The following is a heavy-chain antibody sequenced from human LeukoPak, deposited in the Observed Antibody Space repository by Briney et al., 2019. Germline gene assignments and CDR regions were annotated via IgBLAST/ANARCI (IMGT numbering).Heavy chain of an antibody. CDR2: ISYDGSNK. CDR3: ARVAYDFWSGYSDY. V-gene: IGHV3-30*03. D-gene: IGHD3-3*01. CDR1: GFTFSSYG. J-gene: IGHJ4*02. Sequence: PGGSLRLSCAASGFTFSSYGMHWVRQAPGKGLEWVAVISYDGSNKYYADSVKGRFTISRDNSKNTLYLQVNSLRAEDTAVYYCARVAYDFWSGYSDYWGQGTLVTVSS.